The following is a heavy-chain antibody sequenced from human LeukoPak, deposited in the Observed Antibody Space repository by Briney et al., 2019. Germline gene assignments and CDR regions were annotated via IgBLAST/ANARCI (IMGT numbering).Heavy chain of an antibody. D-gene: IGHD5-18*01. CDR3: ARLVDTAMVIGYYFEY. Sequence: GEPLKISCKGSGYSFTSNWGGGVGKLPGKGLGGMGIFYPGDADTRYSPSFVGQLTLSADKTIRTDYLQWSSLKASDTAMYYCARLVDTAMVIGYYFEYWGQETLVTVSS. CDR1: GYSFTSNW. J-gene: IGHJ4*02. V-gene: IGHV5-51*01. CDR2: FYPGDADT.